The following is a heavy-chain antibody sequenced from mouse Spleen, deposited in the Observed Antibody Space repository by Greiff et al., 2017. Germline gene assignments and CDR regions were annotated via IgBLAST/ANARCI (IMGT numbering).Heavy chain of an antibody. V-gene: IGHV3-6*01. Sequence: EVQRVESGPGLVKPSQSLSLTCSVTGYSITSGYYWNWIRQFPGNKLEWMGYISYDGSNNYNPSLKNRISITRDTSKNQFFLKLNSVTTEDTATYYCARIGWGNYGYFDYWGQGTTLTVSS. CDR3: ARIGWGNYGYFDY. CDR1: GYSITSGYY. CDR2: ISYDGSN. D-gene: IGHD2-1*01. J-gene: IGHJ2*01.